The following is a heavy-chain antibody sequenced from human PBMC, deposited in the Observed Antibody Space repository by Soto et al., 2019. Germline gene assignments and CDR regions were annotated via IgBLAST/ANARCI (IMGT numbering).Heavy chain of an antibody. Sequence: SETLSLTCTVSGISVSTSDYYWDWVRQPPGKGLDWIGNIYYSGSTFYNPSLRSRVTLSVDTSKNQFSLRLNSVTAADTAVYFCAGFVVPASRNSDFDYWGQGTLVTV. D-gene: IGHD2-15*01. CDR1: GISVSTSDYY. CDR2: IYYSGST. V-gene: IGHV4-39*01. CDR3: AGFVVPASRNSDFDY. J-gene: IGHJ4*02.